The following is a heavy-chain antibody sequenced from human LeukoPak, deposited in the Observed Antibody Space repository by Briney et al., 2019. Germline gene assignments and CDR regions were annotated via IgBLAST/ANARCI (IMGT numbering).Heavy chain of an antibody. V-gene: IGHV3-21*01. CDR2: ISSSSSYI. CDR1: GFTFSSYA. Sequence: GGSLRLSCAASGFTFSSYAMSWVRQAPGKGLEWVSSISSSSSYIYYADSVKGRFTISRDNAKNSLYLQMNSLRAEDTAVYYCARNIRVAPAAHDAFDIWGQGTMVTVSS. J-gene: IGHJ3*02. CDR3: ARNIRVAPAAHDAFDI. D-gene: IGHD2-2*01.